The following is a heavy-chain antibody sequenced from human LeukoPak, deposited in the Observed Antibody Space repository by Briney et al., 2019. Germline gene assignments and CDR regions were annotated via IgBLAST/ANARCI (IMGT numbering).Heavy chain of an antibody. CDR3: ARGVAGYGPYDY. CDR2: MYYSGST. CDR1: GDSISTYY. D-gene: IGHD5-12*01. J-gene: IGHJ4*02. V-gene: IGHV4-59*01. Sequence: SETLSLTCTVSGDSISTYYWSWIRQPPGKGLEWIGYMYYSGSTNYNPSLKSRVTISLDTPKTQFSLRLNSVTAADTAVYYCARGVAGYGPYDYWGQGTLVTVSS.